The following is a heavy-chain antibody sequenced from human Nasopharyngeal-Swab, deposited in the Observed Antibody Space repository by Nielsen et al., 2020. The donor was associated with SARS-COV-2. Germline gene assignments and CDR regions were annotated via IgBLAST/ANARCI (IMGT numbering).Heavy chain of an antibody. V-gene: IGHV3-66*01. Sequence: GESLKISCAASGFTVSSNYMSWVRQAPGKGLEWVSVIYSGGSTYYADSVKGRFTISRDNSKNTLYLQMNSLRAEDTAVYYCASWELYYYDSSGYYGWGQGTLVTVSS. CDR3: ASWELYYYDSSGYYG. D-gene: IGHD3-22*01. CDR1: GFTVSSNY. CDR2: IYSGGST. J-gene: IGHJ4*02.